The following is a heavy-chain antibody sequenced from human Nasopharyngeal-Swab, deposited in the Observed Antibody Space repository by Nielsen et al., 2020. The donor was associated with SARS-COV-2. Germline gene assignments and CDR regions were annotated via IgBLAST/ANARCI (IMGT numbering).Heavy chain of an antibody. Sequence: ASAKVSCKASGYTFTDYYIHWVRQAPGQGLEWMGRINPYSGGTNYAQKFQGRVTMTRDTSINTAYMELRSDDTAVYYCARTLVSTFDSGTYWTINYWGQGTLVTVSS. J-gene: IGHJ4*02. CDR3: ARTLVSTFDSGTYWTINY. V-gene: IGHV1-2*06. D-gene: IGHD3-10*01. CDR2: INPYSGGT. CDR1: GYTFTDYY.